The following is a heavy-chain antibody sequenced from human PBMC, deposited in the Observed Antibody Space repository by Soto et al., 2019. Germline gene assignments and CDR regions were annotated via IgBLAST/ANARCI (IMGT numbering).Heavy chain of an antibody. CDR1: GFTFSSYA. V-gene: IGHV3-30-3*01. D-gene: IGHD3-16*01. J-gene: IGHJ3*02. CDR3: ARDPRGVSAFDI. CDR2: ISYDGSNK. Sequence: QVQLVESGGGVVQPGRSLRLSCAASGFTFSSYAMHWVRQAPGKGLEWVAVISYDGSNKYYADSVKGRFTISRDNSKNTLYLQMNSLRAEDTAVYYCARDPRGVSAFDIWGQGTMVTVSS.